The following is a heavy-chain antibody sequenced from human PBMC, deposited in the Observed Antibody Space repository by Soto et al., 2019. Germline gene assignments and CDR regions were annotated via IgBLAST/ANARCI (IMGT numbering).Heavy chain of an antibody. V-gene: IGHV1-69*01. J-gene: IGHJ5*02. Sequence: QVLLVQSGAEVKKPGSSVKVSCKSSGDTFSNYAITWVRQAPGHGREWMRGITPRSSTTTYAEKFQGRVTIAEDESSNTAFMQVSSLTSDDPAVSYCERVEIKDTKMIIAGFDTWGQGTLFTVS. CDR1: GDTFSNYA. CDR2: ITPRSSTT. CDR3: ERVEIKDTKMIIAGFDT. D-gene: IGHD3-16*01.